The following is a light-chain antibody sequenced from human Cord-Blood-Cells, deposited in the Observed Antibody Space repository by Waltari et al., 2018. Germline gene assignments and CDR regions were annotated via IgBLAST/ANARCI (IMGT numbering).Light chain of an antibody. CDR3: SSYTSSSTYV. Sequence: QSALTQPASVSGSPGQSITISCTGTSRDGGGYTYVSWYQQHPGKAPKLMIYEVSNRPSGVSNRFSGSKSGNTASLTISGLQAEDEADYYCSSYTSSSTYVFGTGTKVTVL. J-gene: IGLJ1*01. CDR1: SRDGGGYTY. V-gene: IGLV2-14*01. CDR2: EVS.